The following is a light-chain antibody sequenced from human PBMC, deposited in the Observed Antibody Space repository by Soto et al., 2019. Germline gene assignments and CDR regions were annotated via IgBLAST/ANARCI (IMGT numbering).Light chain of an antibody. V-gene: IGLV1-51*01. CDR3: ESWDSSLRTVL. CDR2: DND. J-gene: IGLJ2*01. Sequence: QSVLTQPPSVSAAPGQQVSFSCSGSSTNIGNGHVSWYQHLPGTAPKLLIYDNDKRPSGIPDRFSGSKSDTAATLGITGLQTGDEADYYCESWDSSLRTVLFGGGTKVTVL. CDR1: STNIGNGH.